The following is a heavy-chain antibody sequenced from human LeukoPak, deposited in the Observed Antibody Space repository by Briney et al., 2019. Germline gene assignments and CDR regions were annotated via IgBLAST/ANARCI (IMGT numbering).Heavy chain of an antibody. J-gene: IGHJ4*02. Sequence: KSGGSLRLSCAASGFTFSDYYMTWVRQAPGKGREWVSYISSSSNTVYYADSVKGRLTVSRDNANNSLYVQMTNLRAEDTAVYYCARRAMGATSFDYWGQGTLVTVSS. CDR3: ARRAMGATSFDY. CDR2: ISSSSNTV. V-gene: IGHV3-11*01. CDR1: GFTFSDYY. D-gene: IGHD1-26*01.